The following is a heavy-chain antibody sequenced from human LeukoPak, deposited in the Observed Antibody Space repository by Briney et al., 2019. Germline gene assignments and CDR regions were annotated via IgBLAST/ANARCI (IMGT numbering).Heavy chain of an antibody. CDR1: GFTFRDAG. D-gene: IGHD3-10*01. CDR2: IKQDGSEK. CDR3: ARSDWGSIFTMVRGVKLEDAFDI. V-gene: IGHV3-7*01. Sequence: AGGSLRLSCVASGFTFRDAGMSWVRQAPGKGLEWVANIKQDGSEKYYVDSVKGRFTISRDNAKNSLYLQMNSLRAEDTAVYYCARSDWGSIFTMVRGVKLEDAFDIWGQGTMVTVSS. J-gene: IGHJ3*02.